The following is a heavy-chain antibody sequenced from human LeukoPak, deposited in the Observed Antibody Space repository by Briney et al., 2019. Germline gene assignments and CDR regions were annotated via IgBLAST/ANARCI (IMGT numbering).Heavy chain of an antibody. Sequence: GGSLRLSCAASGFTFSTYSMNWVRQAPGEGLEWLSYISGDSNTIYYADSVKGRFTISRDNAKTSLYLQMNTLRDDDTAVYYCARDRAAPTWFFDLWGRGTLVLSP. CDR1: GFTFSTYS. CDR3: ARDRAAPTWFFDL. J-gene: IGHJ2*01. CDR2: ISGDSNTI. V-gene: IGHV3-48*02. D-gene: IGHD2-15*01.